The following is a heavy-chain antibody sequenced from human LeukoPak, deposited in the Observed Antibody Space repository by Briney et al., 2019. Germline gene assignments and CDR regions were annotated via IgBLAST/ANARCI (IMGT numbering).Heavy chain of an antibody. Sequence: GSLRLSCGASGFTFGIFWMSWVRQAPGRGLQWVASMKGDGSLIHYVDSVKGRFTISRDNAKNTLYLQMNSLRAEDTAVYYCAREDGISSWGQGTLVTVSS. J-gene: IGHJ4*02. CDR3: AREDGISS. D-gene: IGHD1-14*01. V-gene: IGHV3-7*01. CDR2: MKGDGSLI. CDR1: GFTFGIFW.